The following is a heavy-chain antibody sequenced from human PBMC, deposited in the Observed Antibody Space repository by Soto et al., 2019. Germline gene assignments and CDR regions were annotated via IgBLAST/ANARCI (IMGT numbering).Heavy chain of an antibody. V-gene: IGHV3-74*01. CDR1: GFAFNKYW. CDR2: IDTDVSRT. CDR3: ARDHDEDFGYDLDYFDY. J-gene: IGHJ4*02. Sequence: TGGSLRLSCAASGFAFNKYWMHWVRQAPGKGLVWVSHIDTDVSRTTYADSVKGRFTISRDNAKKSLYLQMDSLRIEDTAFYFCARDHDEDFGYDLDYFDYWGQGTLVTVSS. D-gene: IGHD5-12*01.